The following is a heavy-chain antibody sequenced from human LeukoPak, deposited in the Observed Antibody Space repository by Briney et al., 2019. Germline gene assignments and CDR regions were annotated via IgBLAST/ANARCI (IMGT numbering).Heavy chain of an antibody. Sequence: PSETLSLTCAVYGGSFSGYYWSWIRQPPGKGLEWIGEINHSGSTNYNPSLKSRVTISVDTSKNQFSLKLSSVTAADTAVYYCARGKMATKRRYFDYRGQGTLVTVSS. CDR2: INHSGST. CDR1: GGSFSGYY. D-gene: IGHD5-24*01. CDR3: ARGKMATKRRYFDY. V-gene: IGHV4-34*01. J-gene: IGHJ4*02.